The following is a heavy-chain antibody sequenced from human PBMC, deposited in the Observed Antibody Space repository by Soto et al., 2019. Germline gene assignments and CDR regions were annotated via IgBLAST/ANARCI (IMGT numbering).Heavy chain of an antibody. CDR1: GYTFTSYG. CDR2: ISAYNGNT. Sequence: ASVKVSCKASGYTFTSYGISWVRQAPGQGLEWMGWISAYNGNTNYAQKLQGRVTMTTDTSTNTAYMELRSLRSDDTAVYYCARDHMVRGTGWYYYYGMDVWGQGTTVTVSS. CDR3: ARDHMVRGTGWYYYYGMDV. J-gene: IGHJ6*02. V-gene: IGHV1-18*04. D-gene: IGHD3-10*01.